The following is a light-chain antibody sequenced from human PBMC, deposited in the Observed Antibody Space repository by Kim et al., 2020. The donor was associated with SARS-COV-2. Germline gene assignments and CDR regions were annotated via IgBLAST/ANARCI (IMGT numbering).Light chain of an antibody. V-gene: IGLV3-1*01. CDR2: QDS. Sequence: AAPDKTASIPCSGDKLGDKYACWYQQKPGQSPVLVIYQDSKRPSGIPERFSGSNSGNTATLTISGTQAMDEADYYCQAWDSSTVVFGGGTQLTVL. CDR1: KLGDKY. CDR3: QAWDSSTVV. J-gene: IGLJ2*01.